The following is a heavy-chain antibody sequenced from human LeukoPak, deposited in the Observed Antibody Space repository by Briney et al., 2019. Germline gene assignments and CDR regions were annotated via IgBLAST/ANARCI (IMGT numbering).Heavy chain of an antibody. CDR3: VRLGCCNLDPPHL. CDR2: IYYSGST. V-gene: IGHV4-39*01. CDR1: GCSISSSSYY. J-gene: IGHJ4*02. Sequence: SGTLSLTCTVSGCSISSSSYYCGWIRQPPGKGLEWIGSIYYSGSTYYNPSLKRRVTISVDTSKNQFSLKLSSVTAADTAVYYCVRLGCCNLDPPHLGGRGTLVTVSS. D-gene: IGHD2-15*01.